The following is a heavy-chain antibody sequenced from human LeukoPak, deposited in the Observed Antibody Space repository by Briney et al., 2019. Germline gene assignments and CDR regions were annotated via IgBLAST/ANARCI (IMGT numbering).Heavy chain of an antibody. CDR1: GFTFSGSA. Sequence: PGGSLRLSCAASGFTFSGSAMHWVRQASGKGLEWIGRIRSKANSYVTAYAASVTGRFTISRDDSRNTAYLQMHSLSTEDTAVYXXXXXXXXXXXXXXCYVDNFYGLDVWGQGTRVTVSS. V-gene: IGHV3-73*01. J-gene: IGHJ6*02. CDR3: XXXXXXXXXXXXCYVDNFYGLDV. D-gene: IGHD2-2*01. CDR2: IRSKANSYVT.